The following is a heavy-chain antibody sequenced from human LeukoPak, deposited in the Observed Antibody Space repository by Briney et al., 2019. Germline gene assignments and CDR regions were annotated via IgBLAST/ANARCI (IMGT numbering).Heavy chain of an antibody. CDR1: GFTFSDYS. J-gene: IGHJ3*02. V-gene: IGHV3-30*03. Sequence: GGSLRLSCATFGFTFSDYSMNWVRQAPGKGLEWVAVISYDGSNKYYADSVKGRFTISRDNSKNTLYLQMNSLRAEDTAVYYCASSLSVPGAFDIWGQGTMVTVSS. CDR3: ASSLSVPGAFDI. CDR2: ISYDGSNK. D-gene: IGHD5/OR15-5a*01.